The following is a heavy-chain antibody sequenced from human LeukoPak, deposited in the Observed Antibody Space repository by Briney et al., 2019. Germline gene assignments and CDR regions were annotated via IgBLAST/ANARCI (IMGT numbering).Heavy chain of an antibody. Sequence: SETLSLTCTVSGGSFSSYYWIWIRQPPGKGLEWIGYIYYSGNTNYNPSLKSRVTISVDTSKNQFSLKLSSVTAADTAVYYCARDLSRQYSSSWYVGVVDYWGQGTLVTVSS. D-gene: IGHD6-13*01. CDR2: IYYSGNT. V-gene: IGHV4-59*12. CDR1: GGSFSSYY. CDR3: ARDLSRQYSSSWYVGVVDY. J-gene: IGHJ4*02.